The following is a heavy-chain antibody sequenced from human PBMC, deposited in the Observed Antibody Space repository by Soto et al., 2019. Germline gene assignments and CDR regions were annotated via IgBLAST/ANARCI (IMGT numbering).Heavy chain of an antibody. CDR2: ISYDGSNK. Sequence: GGSLRLSCAASGFTFSSYGMHWVRQAPGKGLEWVAVISYDGSNKYYADSVKGRFTISRDNSKNTLYLQMNSLRAEDTAVYYCAKCKRGMGRIAAAVWGMDVWGQGTTVTVSS. D-gene: IGHD6-13*01. CDR1: GFTFSSYG. V-gene: IGHV3-30*18. J-gene: IGHJ6*02. CDR3: AKCKRGMGRIAAAVWGMDV.